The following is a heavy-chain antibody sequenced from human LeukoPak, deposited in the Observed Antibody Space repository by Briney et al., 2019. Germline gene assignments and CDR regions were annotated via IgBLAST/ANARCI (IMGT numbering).Heavy chain of an antibody. CDR3: ARDGITMVRGVSEY. CDR2: IYHSGST. CDR1: GYSISSGYY. V-gene: IGHV4-38-2*02. J-gene: IGHJ4*02. D-gene: IGHD3-10*01. Sequence: MSSETLSLTCTVSGYSISSGYYWGWIRQPPGKGLEWIGSIYHSGSTYYNPSLKSRVTISVDTSKNQFSLKLSSVTAADTAVYYCARDGITMVRGVSEYWGQGTLVTVSS.